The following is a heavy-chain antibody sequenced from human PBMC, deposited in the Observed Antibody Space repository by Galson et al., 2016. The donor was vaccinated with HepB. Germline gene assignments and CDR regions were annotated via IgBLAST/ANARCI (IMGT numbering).Heavy chain of an antibody. CDR2: ISTYNGNT. CDR1: DYTFINYG. Sequence: SVKVSCKASDYTFINYGISWVRQAPGQGLEWMGWISTYNGNTKYAQKLQDRLTMTTDTPTSTAYMELRSLRYDDTAVYDCVRGGLGVWGQGTTVTVSS. D-gene: IGHD7-27*01. CDR3: VRGGLGV. V-gene: IGHV1-18*01. J-gene: IGHJ6*02.